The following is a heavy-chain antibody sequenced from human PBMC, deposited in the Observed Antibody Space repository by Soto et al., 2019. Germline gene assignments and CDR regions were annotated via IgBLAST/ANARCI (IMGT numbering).Heavy chain of an antibody. CDR3: ARDSGYGDYADAFDI. CDR1: GFTFSSYG. D-gene: IGHD4-17*01. J-gene: IGHJ3*02. V-gene: IGHV3-33*01. CDR2: IWYDGSNK. Sequence: PGGSLRLSCAASGFTFSSYGMHWVRQAPGKGLEWVAVIWYDGSNKYYADSVKGRFTIPRDNSKNTLYLQMNSLRAEDTAVYYCARDSGYGDYADAFDIWGQGTMVTVSS.